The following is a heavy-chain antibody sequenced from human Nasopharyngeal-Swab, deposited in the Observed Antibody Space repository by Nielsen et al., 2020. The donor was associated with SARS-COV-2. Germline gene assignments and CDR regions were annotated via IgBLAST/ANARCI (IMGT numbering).Heavy chain of an antibody. J-gene: IGHJ4*02. Sequence: GGSLRLFCAASGFTFSTFGMHWVRQAPGKGLEWVAVIWYDGSNKYYADSVKGRFTISRDNSKNTLYLQMNSLRAEDTAVYYCARDYCSSTSCYDYWGQGTLVTVSS. CDR1: GFTFSTFG. D-gene: IGHD2-2*01. V-gene: IGHV3-33*01. CDR3: ARDYCSSTSCYDY. CDR2: IWYDGSNK.